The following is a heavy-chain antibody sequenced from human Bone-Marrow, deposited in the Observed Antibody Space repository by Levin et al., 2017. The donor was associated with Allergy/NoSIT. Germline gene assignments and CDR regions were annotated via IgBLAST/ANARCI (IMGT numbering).Heavy chain of an antibody. J-gene: IGHJ6*03. CDR2: IDPSDSYT. CDR1: GYSFTSYW. CDR3: ARRQIYCSGGSCYSSDYMDV. D-gene: IGHD2-15*01. V-gene: IGHV5-10-1*01. Sequence: GESLKISCKGSGYSFTSYWISWVRQMPGKGLEWMGRIDPSDSYTNYSPSFQGHVTISADKSISTAYLQWSSLKASDTAMYYCARRQIYCSGGSCYSSDYMDVWGKGTTVTVSS.